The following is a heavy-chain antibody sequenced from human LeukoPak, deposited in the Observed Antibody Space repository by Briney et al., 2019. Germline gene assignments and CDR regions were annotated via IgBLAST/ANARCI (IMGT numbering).Heavy chain of an antibody. D-gene: IGHD3-10*01. CDR3: ARGLWFGELSDYYGMDV. J-gene: IGHJ6*02. Sequence: SETLSLTCAVYGGSFSGYYWSWIRQPPGKGLEWIGEINHRGSTNYNPSLKSRVTISVDTSKNQFSLKLSSVTAADTAVYYCARGLWFGELSDYYGMDVWGQGTTVTVPS. CDR2: INHRGST. CDR1: GGSFSGYY. V-gene: IGHV4-34*01.